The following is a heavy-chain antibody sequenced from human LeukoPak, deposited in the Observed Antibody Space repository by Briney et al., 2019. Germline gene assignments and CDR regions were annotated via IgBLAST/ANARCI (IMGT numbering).Heavy chain of an antibody. J-gene: IGHJ4*02. V-gene: IGHV3-23*01. CDR2: INGGGGST. D-gene: IGHD4/OR15-4a*01. CDR3: AKIGANVGL. CDR1: GFTFSSYG. Sequence: PGGSLRLSCAASGFTFSSYGMTWVRQAPGKGLDWVSSINGGGGSTYYADSVKGRFTISRDNSKNTLYLQMNSLRAEDTAMYYCAKIGANVGLWGQGTLVTVSS.